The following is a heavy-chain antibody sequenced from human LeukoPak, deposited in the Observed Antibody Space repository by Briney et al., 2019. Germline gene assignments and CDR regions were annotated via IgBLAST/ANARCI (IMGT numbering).Heavy chain of an antibody. D-gene: IGHD1-26*01. V-gene: IGHV3-43D*03. Sequence: GGSLRLSCAASGFTFDDYAMHWVRQAPGKGLEWVSLISWDGGSTYYADSVKGRFTISRDNSKNSLYLQMNSLRAEDTALYYCAKDITWELRYAFDIWGQGTMVTVSS. CDR3: AKDITWELRYAFDI. CDR2: ISWDGGST. CDR1: GFTFDDYA. J-gene: IGHJ3*02.